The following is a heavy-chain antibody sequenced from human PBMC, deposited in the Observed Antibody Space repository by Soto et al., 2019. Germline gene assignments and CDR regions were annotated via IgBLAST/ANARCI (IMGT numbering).Heavy chain of an antibody. CDR3: AREGKITTNDY. CDR2: IWYDGSNR. V-gene: IGHV3-33*01. J-gene: IGHJ4*02. Sequence: PGGSLRLSCIASRFTFNNYYMHWVRQAPGKGLEWVAVIWYDGSNRNYVESVKGRFTISRDNSKNTLYLQMNSLRAEDTAIYYCAREGKITTNDYWGQGTLVTVPQ. D-gene: IGHD1-1*01. CDR1: RFTFNNYY.